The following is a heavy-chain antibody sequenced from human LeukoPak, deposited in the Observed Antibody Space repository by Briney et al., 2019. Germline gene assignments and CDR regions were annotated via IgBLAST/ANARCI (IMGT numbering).Heavy chain of an antibody. CDR2: IYYSGST. J-gene: IGHJ4*02. CDR1: GGSISSSSYY. V-gene: IGHV4-39*01. Sequence: SETLSLTCTVSGGSISSSSYYWGWIRQPPGKGLEWIGSIYYSGSTYYNPSLKSRVTISVDTSKNQFSLKLSSVTAADTAVYYCARVKDYAGFDYWGQGTLVTVSS. CDR3: ARVKDYAGFDY. D-gene: IGHD4-17*01.